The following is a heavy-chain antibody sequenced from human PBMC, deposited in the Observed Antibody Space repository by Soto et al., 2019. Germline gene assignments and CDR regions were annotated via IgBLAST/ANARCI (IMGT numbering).Heavy chain of an antibody. D-gene: IGHD1-7*01. CDR2: VSPSGHT. Sequence: SSETLSLTCAASGDSISSYSWNWIRQTAGRGLEWIGRVSPSGHTQYRSSFETRVTISVDMSTNQFFLELRHVTAADTAVYYCARESGENWSYEAYWGQGTKVTVSS. CDR3: ARESGENWSYEAY. J-gene: IGHJ4*02. CDR1: GDSISSYS. V-gene: IGHV4-4*07.